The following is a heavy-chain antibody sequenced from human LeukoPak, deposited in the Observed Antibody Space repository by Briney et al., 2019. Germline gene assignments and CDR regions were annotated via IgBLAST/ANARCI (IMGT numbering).Heavy chain of an antibody. CDR2: MNPNSGNT. D-gene: IGHD4-17*01. J-gene: IGHJ4*02. CDR1: GYTVTSYD. Sequence: ASVKVSCKASGYTVTSYDINWVRQATGQGLEWMGWMNPNSGNTGYAQKFQGRVTITRNTSISTAYMELSSLRSEDTAVYYCARFYGDYAFDYWGQGTLVTVSS. CDR3: ARFYGDYAFDY. V-gene: IGHV1-8*03.